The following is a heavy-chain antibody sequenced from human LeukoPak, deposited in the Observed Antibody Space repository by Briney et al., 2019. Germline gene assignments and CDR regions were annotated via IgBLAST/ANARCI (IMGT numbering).Heavy chain of an antibody. J-gene: IGHJ5*02. CDR2: IKHSGST. CDR3: ARRRGYCSSTSCPVNWFDP. D-gene: IGHD2-2*01. V-gene: IGHV4-34*01. CDR1: GGSFSGYY. Sequence: SETLSLTCAVYGGSFSGYYWSWIRQPPGKGLEWIGEIKHSGSTNYNPSLKSRVTISVDTSKNQFSLKLSSVTAADTAVYYCARRRGYCSSTSCPVNWFDPWGQGTLVTVSS.